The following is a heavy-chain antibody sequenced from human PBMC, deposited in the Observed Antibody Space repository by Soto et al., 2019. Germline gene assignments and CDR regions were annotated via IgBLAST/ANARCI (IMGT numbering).Heavy chain of an antibody. CDR2: IYYSGST. CDR3: ARDFEVRDPYGNYYYPMDV. D-gene: IGHD3-10*01. J-gene: IGHJ6*02. V-gene: IGHV4-61*01. CDR1: GGSVSSGSYY. Sequence: SETLSLTCTVSGGSVSSGSYYWSWIRQPPGKGLEWIGYIYYSGSTNYNPSLKSRVTISVDTSKNQFSLKLSSVTAADMAVYYCARDFEVRDPYGNYYYPMDVWGQGTTVTVSS.